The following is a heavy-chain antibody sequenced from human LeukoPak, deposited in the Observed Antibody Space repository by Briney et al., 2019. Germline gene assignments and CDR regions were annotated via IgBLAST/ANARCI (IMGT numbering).Heavy chain of an antibody. Sequence: KPSETLSLTCAVYGGSFSGYYWSWIRQPPGKGLEWIGEINHSGRTNYNPSLKSRVTISVDTSKNQFSLKLSSVTAADTAVYYCARGPSPSYDFWSGYYSPVGYGMDVWGQGTTVTVSS. V-gene: IGHV4-34*01. CDR2: INHSGRT. CDR1: GGSFSGYY. D-gene: IGHD3-3*01. J-gene: IGHJ6*02. CDR3: ARGPSPSYDFWSGYYSPVGYGMDV.